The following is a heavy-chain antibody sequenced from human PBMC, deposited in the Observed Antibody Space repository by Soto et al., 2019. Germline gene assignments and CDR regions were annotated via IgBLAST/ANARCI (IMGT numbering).Heavy chain of an antibody. CDR3: AGTPNYYYDSSGYFDY. V-gene: IGHV4-34*01. CDR2: INHSGST. CDR1: GGSFSGYY. Sequence: PSETLSLTCAVYGGSFSGYYWSWIRQPPGKGLEWIGEINHSGSTNYNPSLKSRVTISVDTSKNQFSLKLSSVTAADTAVYYCAGTPNYYYDSSGYFDYWGQGTLVTVS. D-gene: IGHD3-22*01. J-gene: IGHJ4*02.